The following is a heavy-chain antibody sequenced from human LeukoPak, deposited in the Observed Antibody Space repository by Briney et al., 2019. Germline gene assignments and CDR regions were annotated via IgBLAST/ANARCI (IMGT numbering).Heavy chain of an antibody. CDR2: IYSSGTT. CDR3: ARHIGHSDYPLDC. V-gene: IGHV4-59*08. Sequence: PSETLSLTCTVSGGSISGYYWSWVRQSPEKGLEWIAYIYSSGTTNYNPSLKSRVTISVDTSQNQFSLKVNSVTAADTAVYYCARHIGHSDYPLDCWGQGTLVTVSS. D-gene: IGHD4-11*01. J-gene: IGHJ4*02. CDR1: GGSISGYY.